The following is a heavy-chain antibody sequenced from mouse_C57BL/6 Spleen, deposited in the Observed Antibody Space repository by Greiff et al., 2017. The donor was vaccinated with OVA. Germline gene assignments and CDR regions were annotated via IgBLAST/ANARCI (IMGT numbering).Heavy chain of an antibody. CDR1: GFTFSDYG. J-gene: IGHJ2*01. CDR2: ISSGSSTI. Sequence: EVMLVESGGGLVKPGGSLKLSCAASGFTFSDYGMHWVRQAPEKGLEWVAYISSGSSTIYYADTVKGRFTISRDKAKNTLFLQRTSLRSEDTAMYYCARNYGSSFYYFDYWAKAPLSQSPQ. D-gene: IGHD1-1*01. CDR3: ARNYGSSFYYFDY. V-gene: IGHV5-17*01.